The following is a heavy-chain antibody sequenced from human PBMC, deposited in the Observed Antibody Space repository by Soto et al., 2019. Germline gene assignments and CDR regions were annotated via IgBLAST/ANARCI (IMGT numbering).Heavy chain of an antibody. J-gene: IGHJ3*02. CDR1: GFTFSSYS. Sequence: GSLRLSCAASGFTFSSYSMNWVRQAPGKGLEWVSSISSSSSYIYYADSVKGRFTISRDNAKNSLYLQMNSLRAEDTAVYYCARDIAVAEDAFDIWGQGTMVTVSS. D-gene: IGHD6-19*01. CDR2: ISSSSSYI. CDR3: ARDIAVAEDAFDI. V-gene: IGHV3-21*01.